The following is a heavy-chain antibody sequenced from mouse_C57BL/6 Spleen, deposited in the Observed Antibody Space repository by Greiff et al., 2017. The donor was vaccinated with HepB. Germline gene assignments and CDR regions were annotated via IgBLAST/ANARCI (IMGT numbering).Heavy chain of an antibody. V-gene: IGHV1-39*01. J-gene: IGHJ4*01. CDR2: INPNYGTT. D-gene: IGHD2-3*01. Sequence: VQLKESGPELVKPGASVKISCKASGYSFTDYNMNWVKQSNGKSLEWIGVINPNYGTTSYNQKFKGKATLTVDQSSSTAYMQLNSLTSEDSAVYYCAIGGIYDGYWNAMDYWGQGTSVTVSS. CDR3: AIGGIYDGYWNAMDY. CDR1: GYSFTDYN.